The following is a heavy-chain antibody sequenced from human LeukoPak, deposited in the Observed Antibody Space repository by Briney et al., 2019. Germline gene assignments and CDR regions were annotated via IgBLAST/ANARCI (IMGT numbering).Heavy chain of an antibody. CDR2: ISWNSGSI. V-gene: IGHV3-9*01. Sequence: PGGSLRLSCAASGFTFDDYAMHWVRQAPGKGLEWVSGISWNSGSIGYADSVKGRFTISRDNAKNSLYLQMNSLRAEDTALYYCAKGNPPYITMIVVEAFDIWGQGTMVTVSS. CDR3: AKGNPPYITMIVVEAFDI. J-gene: IGHJ3*02. D-gene: IGHD3-22*01. CDR1: GFTFDDYA.